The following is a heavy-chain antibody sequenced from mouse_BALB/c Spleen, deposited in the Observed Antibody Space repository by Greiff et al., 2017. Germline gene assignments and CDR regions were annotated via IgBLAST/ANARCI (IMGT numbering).Heavy chain of an antibody. CDR3: ARSGGDYFDY. CDR2: IYPGDGDT. CDR1: GYAFSSYW. J-gene: IGHJ2*01. Sequence: VQLQQSGAELVRPGSSVKISCKASGYAFSSYWMNWVKQRPGQGLEWIGQIYPGDGDTNYNGKFKGKATLTADKSSSTAYMQLSSLTSEDSAVYFCARSGGDYFDYWGQGTTLTGSS. D-gene: IGHD1-1*02. V-gene: IGHV1-80*01.